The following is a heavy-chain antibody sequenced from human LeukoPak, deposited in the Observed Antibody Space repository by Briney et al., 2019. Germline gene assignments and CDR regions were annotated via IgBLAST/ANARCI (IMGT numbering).Heavy chain of an antibody. CDR1: GYTFTSYV. CDR2: ISAYNGNT. V-gene: IGHV1-18*01. D-gene: IGHD5-18*01. J-gene: IGHJ4*02. CDR3: ARGSWILGY. Sequence: GAPVKVSCKAAGYTFTSYVISSVRQAPGQGLEWMGWISAYNGNTDDAQKLQGRVTMTTDTSTSTAYMELRSRRSEDTAVYYCARGSWILGYWGQGTLVTVSS.